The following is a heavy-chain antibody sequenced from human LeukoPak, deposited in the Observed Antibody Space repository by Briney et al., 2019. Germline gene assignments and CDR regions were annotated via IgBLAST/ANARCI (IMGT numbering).Heavy chain of an antibody. CDR1: GDSISSSY. J-gene: IGHJ4*02. CDR2: IYYTGST. CDR3: AQGSSNWAKFDY. D-gene: IGHD4-11*01. Sequence: SETLSLTCTVSGDSISSSYWSWIRQPPGKELEWIVFIYYTGSTNYNPSLKSRVTISVDTSKNQFSLKLSSVTAADTAVYYCAQGSSNWAKFDYWGQGTLVTVSS. V-gene: IGHV4-59*01.